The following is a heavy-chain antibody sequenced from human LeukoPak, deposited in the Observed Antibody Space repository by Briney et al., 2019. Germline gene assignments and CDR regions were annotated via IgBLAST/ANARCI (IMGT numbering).Heavy chain of an antibody. CDR1: GYILTSYG. CDR3: ARDRSYDFWSGYYYYYMDV. Sequence: ASVKVSCKASGYILTSYGISWVRQAPGQGLEWMGWISVYNGNTNYPQRLQGRVTMTTDTSTTTAYMELRSLRSDDTAVYYCARDRSYDFWSGYYYYYMDVWGKGTTVTVSS. J-gene: IGHJ6*03. CDR2: ISVYNGNT. D-gene: IGHD3-3*01. V-gene: IGHV1-18*01.